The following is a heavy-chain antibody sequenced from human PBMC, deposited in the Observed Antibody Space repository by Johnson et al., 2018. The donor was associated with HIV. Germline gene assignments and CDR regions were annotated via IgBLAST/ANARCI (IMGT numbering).Heavy chain of an antibody. J-gene: IGHJ3*02. V-gene: IGHV3-7*05. CDR3: ARGSSGSWDAFDI. CDR1: GFTFSSYW. Sequence: VQLVESGGGLVQPGGSLRLSCAASGFTFSSYWMSWVRQAPGKGLEWVANIKQDGSENYYVDSVKGRFTISRDNAKNALFLQMNSLRAEDTAVYYCARGSSGSWDAFDIWGQGTMVTVSS. D-gene: IGHD1-26*01. CDR2: IKQDGSEN.